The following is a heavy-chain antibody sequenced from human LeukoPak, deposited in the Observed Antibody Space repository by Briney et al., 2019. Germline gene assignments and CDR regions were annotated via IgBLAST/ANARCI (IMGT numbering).Heavy chain of an antibody. D-gene: IGHD2-2*02. V-gene: IGHV3-11*01. CDR2: ISSSGSTI. J-gene: IGHJ4*02. Sequence: GGSLRLSCAASGFTFSDYYRSWIRQAPGKGLEWVSYISSSGSTIYYADSVKGRFTISRDNAKNSLYLQMNSLRAEDTAVYYCAREAGYCSSTSCYKPAIDYWGQGTLVTVSS. CDR1: GFTFSDYY. CDR3: AREAGYCSSTSCYKPAIDY.